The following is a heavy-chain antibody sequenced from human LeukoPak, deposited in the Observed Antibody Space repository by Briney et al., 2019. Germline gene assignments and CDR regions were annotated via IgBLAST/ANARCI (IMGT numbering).Heavy chain of an antibody. Sequence: GSLRLSCAASEFTFSDYYISWIRQAPGKGLECISYISSSSTYTNYADSVKGRFSISRDNAKNSLYLQMNSLRAEDTAVYFCARSRGRSGIPYFFDYWGQGTLVTVSS. D-gene: IGHD2-15*01. J-gene: IGHJ4*02. CDR2: ISSSSTYT. CDR3: ARSRGRSGIPYFFDY. V-gene: IGHV3-11*06. CDR1: EFTFSDYY.